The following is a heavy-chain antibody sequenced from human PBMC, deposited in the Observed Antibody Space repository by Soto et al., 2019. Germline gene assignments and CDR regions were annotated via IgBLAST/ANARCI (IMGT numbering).Heavy chain of an antibody. CDR1: GFRFSPFW. D-gene: IGHD4-4*01. V-gene: IGHV3-74*01. CDR2: INSDGNST. CDR3: ARGSNHFDY. Sequence: EVQLVESGGGLVQPGGSLRLSCAASGFRFSPFWMHWVRQVPGKGPVWASRINSDGNSTSYADSVKGRFTISRDNAKNTLYLQMNSLRAEDTAVYYCARGSNHFDYWGQGTLVTVSS. J-gene: IGHJ4*02.